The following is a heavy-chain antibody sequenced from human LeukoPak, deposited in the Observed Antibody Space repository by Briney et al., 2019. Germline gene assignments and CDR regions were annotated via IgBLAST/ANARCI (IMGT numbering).Heavy chain of an antibody. J-gene: IGHJ4*02. Sequence: GASVKVSCKASGYTFTAFYMHWVRQAPGQGLEWMGWINPSSGDTNYAPKFQGRVTMTRDTFISTAYMDLNSLTSDDTAVYYCARDRPTDYWGQGTLVAVSS. CDR2: INPSSGDT. V-gene: IGHV1-2*02. CDR1: GYTFTAFY. CDR3: ARDRPTDY.